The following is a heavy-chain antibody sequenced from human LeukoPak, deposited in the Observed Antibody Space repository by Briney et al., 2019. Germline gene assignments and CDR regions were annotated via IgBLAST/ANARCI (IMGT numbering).Heavy chain of an antibody. Sequence: PSETLSLTCTVSGASLISYYWNWIRQPPGKGLEWIGYIYYNGSPNYNPSLKSRVTMSQDTSKNQFSLKLTSVTAADTAVYYCARDSRSYERNGYYHFDYWGQGSLVTVSS. D-gene: IGHD3-22*01. J-gene: IGHJ4*02. CDR2: IYYNGSP. V-gene: IGHV4-59*01. CDR1: GASLISYY. CDR3: ARDSRSYERNGYYHFDY.